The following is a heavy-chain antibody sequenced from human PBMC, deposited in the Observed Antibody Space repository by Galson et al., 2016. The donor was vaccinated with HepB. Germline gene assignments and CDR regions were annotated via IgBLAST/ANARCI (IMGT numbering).Heavy chain of an antibody. CDR2: LYGGGYGP. J-gene: IGHJ3*02. D-gene: IGHD1-26*01. V-gene: IGHV3-23*01. CDR3: ANINAGSFAFDI. CDR1: GFIFSDYA. Sequence: SLRLSCAASGFIFSDYAMTWVRQAPGKGLEWVSSLYGGGYGPRYADSVKGRFTISRDNSKNTLYLQMSSLRAEDTAMYYCANINAGSFAFDIWGRGTMVTVSS.